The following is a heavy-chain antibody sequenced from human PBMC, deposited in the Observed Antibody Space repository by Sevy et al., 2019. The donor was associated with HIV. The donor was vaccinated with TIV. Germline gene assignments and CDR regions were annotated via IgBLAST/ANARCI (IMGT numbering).Heavy chain of an antibody. CDR1: GFTFSSYW. CDR2: INSDGRST. J-gene: IGHJ6*02. V-gene: IGHV3-74*01. D-gene: IGHD2-21*02. CDR3: ARDRREQYCGGDCYSLYYYYYGMDV. Sequence: GGSLRLSCAASGFTFSSYWMHWVRQAPGKGLVWVSRINSDGRSTSYADSVKGRFTNSRDNAKNTLYLQMNSLRAEDTAVYYCARDRREQYCGGDCYSLYYYYYGMDVWGQGTTVTVSS.